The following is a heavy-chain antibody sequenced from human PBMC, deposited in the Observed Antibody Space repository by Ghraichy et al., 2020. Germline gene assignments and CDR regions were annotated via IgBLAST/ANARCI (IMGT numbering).Heavy chain of an antibody. D-gene: IGHD3-22*01. CDR1: GFTFSQYW. CDR2: INQAGSET. Sequence: GGSLRLSCIASGFTFSQYWMTWVRQAPGKGLEWVANINQAGSETVYKDPVKGRFTISRDNAKNSLYLQMNSLRAEDTAVYYCARDHYYYDSSGYYFGAFDLWGQGTVVTVSS. CDR3: ARDHYYYDSSGYYFGAFDL. J-gene: IGHJ3*01. V-gene: IGHV3-7*01.